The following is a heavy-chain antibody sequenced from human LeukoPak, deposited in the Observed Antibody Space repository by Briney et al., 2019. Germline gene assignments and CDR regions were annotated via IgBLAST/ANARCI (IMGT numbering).Heavy chain of an antibody. J-gene: IGHJ4*02. CDR1: GFTVSSNY. D-gene: IGHD4-11*01. CDR2: IKQDGSRT. V-gene: IGHV3-7*01. CDR3: ARDEGVPINYRFDY. Sequence: GGSLRLSCAASGFTVSSNYMSWVRQAPGKGLEWVGHIKQDGSRTCYKDSVKGRFTISRDNARSSLYLQMNSLRAEDTAVYYCARDEGVPINYRFDYWGQGTLVTVSS.